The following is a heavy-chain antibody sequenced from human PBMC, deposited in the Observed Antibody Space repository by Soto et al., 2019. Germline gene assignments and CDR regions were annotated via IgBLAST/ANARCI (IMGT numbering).Heavy chain of an antibody. CDR2: IYYSGST. D-gene: IGHD5-12*01. V-gene: IGHV4-31*03. J-gene: IGHJ6*02. Sequence: QVQLQESGPGLVKPSQTLSLTCTVSGGSISSGGYYWSWIRQHPGKGLEWIGYIYYSGSTYYNPSLKSRVTISVDTSKTQSSLKLSSVTAADTAVYYCAASCVACGGFNYYGMDVWGQGTTVTVSS. CDR1: GGSISSGGYY. CDR3: AASCVACGGFNYYGMDV.